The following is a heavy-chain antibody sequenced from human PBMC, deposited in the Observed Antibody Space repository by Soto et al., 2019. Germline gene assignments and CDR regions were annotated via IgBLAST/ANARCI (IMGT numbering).Heavy chain of an antibody. J-gene: IGHJ4*02. Sequence: PGGSLRLSCAASGFTFSSYAMSWVRQAPGKGLEWVSGIGGSGSSTFYADSVKGRFTISRDNSKNTLYLQMNSLRAEDTAVYHCAKVSTGYYYYFDSWGRGTLVTV. D-gene: IGHD3-9*01. CDR2: IGGSGSST. CDR3: AKVSTGYYYYFDS. CDR1: GFTFSSYA. V-gene: IGHV3-23*01.